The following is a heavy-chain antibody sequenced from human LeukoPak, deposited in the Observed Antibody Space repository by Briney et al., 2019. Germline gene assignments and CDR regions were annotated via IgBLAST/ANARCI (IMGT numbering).Heavy chain of an antibody. V-gene: IGHV4-59*01. D-gene: IGHD7-27*01. CDR3: AGAPANWGIYYYYGMDV. Sequence: SETLSLTCTVSGGSISSYYWSWIRQPPGKGLEWIGYIYYSGSTNYNPSLKSRVTISVDTSKNQFSLKLSSVTAADTAVYYCAGAPANWGIYYYYGMDVWGQGTTVTVSS. CDR1: GGSISSYY. J-gene: IGHJ6*02. CDR2: IYYSGST.